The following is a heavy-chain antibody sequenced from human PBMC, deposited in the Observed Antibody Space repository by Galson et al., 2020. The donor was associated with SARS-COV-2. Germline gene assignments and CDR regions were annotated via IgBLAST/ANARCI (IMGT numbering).Heavy chain of an antibody. CDR1: GFTFSSYW. J-gene: IGHJ6*02. D-gene: IGHD3-10*01. CDR2: IKQDGSDK. Sequence: GGSLRLSCAASGFTFSSYWLSWVSQAPGTGLESVANIKQDGSDKYYVDSVTGRFTISRDNAKNSLYLQMNSLRAEDTAVYYCARDSLAFGDNPYDCGMDVWGQGTTVTVSS. CDR3: ARDSLAFGDNPYDCGMDV. V-gene: IGHV3-7*01.